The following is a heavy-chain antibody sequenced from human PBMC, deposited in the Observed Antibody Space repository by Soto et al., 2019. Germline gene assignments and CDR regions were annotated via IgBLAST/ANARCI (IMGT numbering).Heavy chain of an antibody. V-gene: IGHV5-51*01. CDR3: ARQSLVVPAATYYYYYGMDV. CDR2: IYPGDSDT. Sequence: GESLKISCKGSGYSFTSYWIGWVRQMPGKGLEWMGIIYPGDSDTRYSPSSQGQVTISADKSISTAYLQWSSLKASDTAMYYCARQSLVVPAATYYYYYGMDVWGQGTAVTVSS. J-gene: IGHJ6*02. D-gene: IGHD2-2*01. CDR1: GYSFTSYW.